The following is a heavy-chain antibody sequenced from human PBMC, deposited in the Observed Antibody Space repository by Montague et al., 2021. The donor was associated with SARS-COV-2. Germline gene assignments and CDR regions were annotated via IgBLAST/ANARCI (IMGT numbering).Heavy chain of an antibody. J-gene: IGHJ5*02. D-gene: IGHD3-16*01. CDR1: GGSITSDNW. Sequence: SETLSLTCAVSGGSITSDNWWTWVRQSPGKGLEWIGEIYHSGTTNYNSSLQSRLTISIDKSRNHLSLNLTSVTAADTAIYYCALPLGGARFDPWGQGILVTVSS. CDR2: IYHSGTT. CDR3: ALPLGGARFDP. V-gene: IGHV4-4*02.